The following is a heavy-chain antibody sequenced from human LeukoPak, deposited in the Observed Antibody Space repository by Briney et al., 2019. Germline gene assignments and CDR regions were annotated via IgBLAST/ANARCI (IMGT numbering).Heavy chain of an antibody. CDR3: AKDHIYCSSTRCYYFDY. CDR1: RFTFNDYG. D-gene: IGHD2-2*01. CDR2: IRYDGSNK. V-gene: IGHV3-30*02. Sequence: GGSVRLSCAASRFTFNDYGMNWVRQAPGKGREWVAFIRYDGSNKYYADSVKGRFTISRDNSKNTLYLQMNSLRAEDTAVYYCAKDHIYCSSTRCYYFDYWGQGTLVTVSS. J-gene: IGHJ4*02.